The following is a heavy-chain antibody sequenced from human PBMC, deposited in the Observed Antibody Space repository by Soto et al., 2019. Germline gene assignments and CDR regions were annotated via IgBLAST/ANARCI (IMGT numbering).Heavy chain of an antibody. CDR2: ICYDGSNK. J-gene: IGHJ6*02. CDR1: GFTFSSYG. D-gene: IGHD6-13*01. Sequence: GGSLRLSCAASGFTFSSYGMHWVRQAPGKGLEWVAVICYDGSNKYYADSVKGRFTISRDNSKNTLYLQMNSLRAEDTAVYYCARSRIAAADFPDYYYYYGMDVWGQGTTVTVSS. V-gene: IGHV3-33*01. CDR3: ARSRIAAADFPDYYYYYGMDV.